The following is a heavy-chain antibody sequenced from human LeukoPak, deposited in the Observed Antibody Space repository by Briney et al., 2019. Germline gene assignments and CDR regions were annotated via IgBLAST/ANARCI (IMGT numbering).Heavy chain of an antibody. CDR3: ARSRSYWVFDY. J-gene: IGHJ4*02. D-gene: IGHD1-26*01. CDR2: IIPIFGTA. V-gene: IGHV1-69*13. CDR1: GYTFTSYG. Sequence: ASVKVSCKASGYTFTSYGISWVRQAPGQGLEWMGGIIPIFGTANYAQKFQGRVTITADESTSTAYMELSSLRSEDTAVYYRARSRSYWVFDYWGQGTLVTVSS.